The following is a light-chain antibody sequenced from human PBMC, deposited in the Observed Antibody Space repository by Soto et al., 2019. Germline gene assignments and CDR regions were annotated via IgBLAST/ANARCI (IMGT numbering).Light chain of an antibody. Sequence: EIVMTQSPATLSVSPGERATLSCRASQSVRSNLAWYQHIPGQAPRLLIYGASTRATGLPARFSGSGSGTEFTLTISSLQSEDFAVYYCQQYNNWPQTFGQGTKVEIK. V-gene: IGKV3-15*01. CDR3: QQYNNWPQT. CDR1: QSVRSN. J-gene: IGKJ1*01. CDR2: GAS.